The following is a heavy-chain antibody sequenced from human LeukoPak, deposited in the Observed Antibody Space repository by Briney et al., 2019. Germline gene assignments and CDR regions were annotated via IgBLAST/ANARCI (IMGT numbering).Heavy chain of an antibody. J-gene: IGHJ6*03. Sequence: SETLSLTCTVSGGSISSYYWSWIRQPPGKGLEWIGYIYYSGSTNYNPSLKSRVTISVDTSKNQLSLKLTSVTAADTAVYYCARTMEGYCSGGSCYQYSYYMDVWGKGTTVTVSS. D-gene: IGHD2-15*01. CDR3: ARTMEGYCSGGSCYQYSYYMDV. CDR1: GGSISSYY. V-gene: IGHV4-59*01. CDR2: IYYSGST.